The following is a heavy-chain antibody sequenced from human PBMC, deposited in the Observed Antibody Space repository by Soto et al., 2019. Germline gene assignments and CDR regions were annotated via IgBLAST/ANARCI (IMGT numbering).Heavy chain of an antibody. CDR3: ARGWGMVRGVMET. D-gene: IGHD3-10*01. CDR2: IYYSGST. J-gene: IGHJ5*02. V-gene: IGHV4-31*03. Sequence: QVQLQESGPGLVKPSQTLSLTCTVSGGSISSGGYYWSWIRQHPGKGLEWIGYIYYSGSTYYNPSLKSRVPISVYTSKNHFSLKLISVTAADTAVYYCARGWGMVRGVMETWGQGTLVTVSS. CDR1: GGSISSGGYY.